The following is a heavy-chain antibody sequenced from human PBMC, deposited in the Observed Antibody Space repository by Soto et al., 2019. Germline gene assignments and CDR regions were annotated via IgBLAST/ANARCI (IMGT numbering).Heavy chain of an antibody. V-gene: IGHV3-21*01. CDR1: GFTFSSYS. Sequence: GGSLRLSCAASGFTFSSYSMNWVRQAPGKGLEWVSSISSSSSYIYYADSVKGRFTISRDNAKNSLYLQMNSLRAEDTAVYYCARDTRFGELWWFDPWGQGTLVTVSS. J-gene: IGHJ5*02. CDR3: ARDTRFGELWWFDP. D-gene: IGHD3-10*01. CDR2: ISSSSSYI.